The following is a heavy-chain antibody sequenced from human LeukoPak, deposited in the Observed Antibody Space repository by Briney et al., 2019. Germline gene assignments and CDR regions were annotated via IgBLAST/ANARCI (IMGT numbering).Heavy chain of an antibody. Sequence: AGGSLRLSCAASGSTFTNYWMSWVRQAPGKGLELVANIKQDRSEKYYVDSVKGRFTISRDNAKNSLYLQMNSLRAEDTAVYYCARLREIPVFGVVTKSTSYFDYRGQGTLVTVSS. CDR1: GSTFTNYW. CDR3: ARLREIPVFGVVTKSTSYFDY. CDR2: IKQDRSEK. V-gene: IGHV3-7*01. J-gene: IGHJ4*02. D-gene: IGHD3-3*01.